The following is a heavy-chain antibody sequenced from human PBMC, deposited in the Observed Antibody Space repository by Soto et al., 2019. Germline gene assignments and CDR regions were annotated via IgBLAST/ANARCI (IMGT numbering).Heavy chain of an antibody. D-gene: IGHD3-16*01. CDR2: VYYSGST. J-gene: IGHJ4*02. CDR3: GSLGGLATISYYFDY. V-gene: IGHV4-39*01. CDR1: GGSVSSRSYY. Sequence: QLQLQESGPGLVKASETQSLTCTVSGGSVSSRSYYWGRVRQPPGKGLRWIGGVYYSGSTYYKPSLGSRVTMSVDKSKSPFSLKLVSLSAADTAVYSCGSLGGLATISYYFDYWGQGALVPVSP.